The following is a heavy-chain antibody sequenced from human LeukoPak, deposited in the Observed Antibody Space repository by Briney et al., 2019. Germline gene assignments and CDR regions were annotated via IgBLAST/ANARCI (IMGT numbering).Heavy chain of an antibody. CDR2: TIPILGIA. CDR1: GGTFSSYT. J-gene: IGHJ6*02. Sequence: SVKVSCKASGGTFSSYTISWVRQAPGQGLEWMGRTIPILGIANYAQKFQGRVTITADKSTSTAYMELSSLRSEDTAVYYCARAEVYYYGMDVWGQGTTVTVSS. CDR3: ARAEVYYYGMDV. V-gene: IGHV1-69*02.